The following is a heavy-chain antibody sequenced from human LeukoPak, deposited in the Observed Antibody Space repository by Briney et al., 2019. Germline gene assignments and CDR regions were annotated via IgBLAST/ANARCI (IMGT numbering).Heavy chain of an antibody. CDR3: AKVAHYYYGSESYYFFEH. J-gene: IGHJ4*02. D-gene: IGHD3-10*01. V-gene: IGHV3-7*01. CDR1: GFTFTTYW. Sequence: QPGESLRLSCTASGFTFTTYWMSWVRHTPGKGLEWVANIKQDGTEKYYVDSVKGRFTISRDNAKNSLYLQMNSLRVEDTATYYCAKVAHYYYGSESYYFFEHWGQGTPVTASS. CDR2: IKQDGTEK.